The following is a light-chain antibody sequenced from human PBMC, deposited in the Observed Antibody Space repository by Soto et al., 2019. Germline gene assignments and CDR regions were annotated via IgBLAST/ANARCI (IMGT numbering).Light chain of an antibody. CDR1: SSYVGGYNY. CDR2: EVS. CDR3: SSYTSSSTPYV. J-gene: IGLJ1*01. V-gene: IGLV2-14*01. Sequence: QSALTQPASVSGSPGQSITISCTGTSSYVGGYNYVSWYQQHPGKAPKLMIYEVSNRPSGVSNRFSGSKSGNTASLTISGLQAEDEADYYCSSYTSSSTPYVFGTGTKVT.